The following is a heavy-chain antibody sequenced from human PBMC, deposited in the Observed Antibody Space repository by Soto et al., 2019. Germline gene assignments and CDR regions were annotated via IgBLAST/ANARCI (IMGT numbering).Heavy chain of an antibody. CDR1: GGSISSGDYY. Sequence: PSATLSLTCTVSGGSISSGDYYWSWIRQPPGKSLEWIGYIYYSGSTYYNPSLKSRVTISVDTSKNQFSLKLSSVTAADTAVYYCARGLFTIFGVVTAYYGMDVWGQGTTVT. V-gene: IGHV4-30-4*01. D-gene: IGHD3-3*01. J-gene: IGHJ6*02. CDR3: ARGLFTIFGVVTAYYGMDV. CDR2: IYYSGST.